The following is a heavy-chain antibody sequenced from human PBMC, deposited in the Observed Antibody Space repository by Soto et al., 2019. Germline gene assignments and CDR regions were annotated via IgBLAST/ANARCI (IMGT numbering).Heavy chain of an antibody. Sequence: SETLSLTCAVSGGSISSGGYSWSWIRQPPGKGLEWIGYIYHSGSPYYNPSLKSRVTISVDRSKNQFSLKLSSVTAADTAVYYCARVPYPWGQGPLVTVSS. CDR2: IYHSGSP. CDR3: ARVPYP. CDR1: GGSISSGGYS. V-gene: IGHV4-30-2*01. J-gene: IGHJ5*02.